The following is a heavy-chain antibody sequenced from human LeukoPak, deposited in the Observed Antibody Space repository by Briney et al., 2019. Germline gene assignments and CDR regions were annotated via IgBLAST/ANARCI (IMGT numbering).Heavy chain of an antibody. CDR2: ISSSSSYI. D-gene: IGHD4-11*01. V-gene: IGHV3-21*01. CDR1: GFTFSSYS. Sequence: GGSLRLSCAASGFTFSSYSMNWVRQAPGKGLEWVSSISSSSSYIYYADSVKGRFTISRDNAKNSLYLQMNSLRAEDTAVYYCATTPSLVNYGQLVGCYGMDVWGQGTTVTVSS. J-gene: IGHJ6*02. CDR3: ATTPSLVNYGQLVGCYGMDV.